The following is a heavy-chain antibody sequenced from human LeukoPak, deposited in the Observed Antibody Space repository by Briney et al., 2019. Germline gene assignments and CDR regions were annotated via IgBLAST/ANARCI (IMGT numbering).Heavy chain of an antibody. J-gene: IGHJ4*02. CDR2: INDSART. CDR1: GGSFRGYH. D-gene: IGHD3-10*01. V-gene: IGHV4-34*01. Sequence: PSETLSLTCAVYGGSFRGYHWSWIRQPPGKGREWIGEINDSARTNYNPSLKSRVTISVDTSKNQFSLKLTSVTAADTAVYYCARGGGSGGSGSYLGYWGQGSLVTVSS. CDR3: ARGGGSGGSGSYLGY.